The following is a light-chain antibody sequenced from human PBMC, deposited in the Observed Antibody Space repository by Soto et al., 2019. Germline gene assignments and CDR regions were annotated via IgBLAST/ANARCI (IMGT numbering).Light chain of an antibody. J-gene: IGLJ2*01. Sequence: QSVLTQPPSVSAAPGQKVTISCSGSSSNIGNNYVSWYQQLPGTAPKLLIYDNDQRPLGIPDRSSGSTSGTSATLGITGLQTGDEAHYYCGTWDSSLSAVVFGGGTKLTVL. V-gene: IGLV1-51*01. CDR3: GTWDSSLSAVV. CDR1: SSNIGNNY. CDR2: DND.